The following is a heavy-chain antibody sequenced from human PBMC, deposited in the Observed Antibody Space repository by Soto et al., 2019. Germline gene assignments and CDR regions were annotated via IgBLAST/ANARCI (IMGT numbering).Heavy chain of an antibody. CDR2: IYYSGST. CDR3: ARQLRINQYGMDV. CDR1: GGSISSSSYY. V-gene: IGHV4-39*01. Sequence: PSETLSLTCTVSGGSISSSSYYWGWIRQPPGKGLEWIGSIYYSGSTYYNPSLKSRVTISADTSKNQFSLKLSSVTAADTAVYYCARQLRINQYGMDVWGQGTTVTVSS. J-gene: IGHJ6*02.